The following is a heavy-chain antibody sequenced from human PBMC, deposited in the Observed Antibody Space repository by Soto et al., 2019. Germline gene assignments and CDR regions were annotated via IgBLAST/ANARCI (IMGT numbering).Heavy chain of an antibody. CDR1: GFTFSRYG. CDR3: AHNLRRPGRAYGMDV. Sequence: QVQLVESGGGVVQPGRSLRLSCAASGFTFSRYGMHWVRQAPGKGLEWVAVISSDGSNKYYADSVKGRFTISRDNSKNTRCLKMNSLRAEDTAVYSCAHNLRRPGRAYGMDVWGQGTTVTVSS. V-gene: IGHV3-30*03. CDR2: ISSDGSNK. D-gene: IGHD1-1*01. J-gene: IGHJ6*02.